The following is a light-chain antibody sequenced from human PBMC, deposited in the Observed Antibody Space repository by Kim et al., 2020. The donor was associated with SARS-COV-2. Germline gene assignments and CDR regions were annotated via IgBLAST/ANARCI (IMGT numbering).Light chain of an antibody. V-gene: IGKV3D-7*01. J-gene: IGKJ1*01. Sequence: LFPGERATLSCRASQSVSSSYLSWYQKKPGQAPRLLIYDASTRATGIPPRFSGSGSGTDFTLTISSLQPEDFAVYYCQQDYNLWTFGQGTKVDIK. CDR3: QQDYNLWT. CDR1: QSVSSSY. CDR2: DAS.